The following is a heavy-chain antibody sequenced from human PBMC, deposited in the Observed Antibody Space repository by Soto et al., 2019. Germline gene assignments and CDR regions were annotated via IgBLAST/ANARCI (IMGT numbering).Heavy chain of an antibody. CDR2: IYKDFT. Sequence: EVQLVESGGGLVQPGGSLRLSCVASGFTVTDIYMNWVRQAPGKGLEWVSVIYKDFTDYADFVRGRFSVSTDTSKNALYLQLHNLRAEDTAVYYCAREPRYCSGGSCSIMGDAFDIWAQGAMVTVSS. D-gene: IGHD2-15*01. CDR1: GFTVTDIY. CDR3: AREPRYCSGGSCSIMGDAFDI. V-gene: IGHV3-66*01. J-gene: IGHJ3*02.